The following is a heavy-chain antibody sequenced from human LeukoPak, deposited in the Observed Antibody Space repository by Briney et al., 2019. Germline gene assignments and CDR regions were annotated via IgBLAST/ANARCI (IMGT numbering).Heavy chain of an antibody. V-gene: IGHV3-23*01. CDR3: AKVSYVGYYFDT. J-gene: IGHJ4*02. D-gene: IGHD3-16*01. CDR2: ISGSGGTT. Sequence: GGSLRLSCAASRLTFSHHAMNWVRQPRGKGLESVSSISGSGGTTYYADFVRGRFTISRDNSKHTLYVEMNSQRAEDRSVYYCAKVSYVGYYFDTWGQGTLVTVSS. CDR1: RLTFSHHA.